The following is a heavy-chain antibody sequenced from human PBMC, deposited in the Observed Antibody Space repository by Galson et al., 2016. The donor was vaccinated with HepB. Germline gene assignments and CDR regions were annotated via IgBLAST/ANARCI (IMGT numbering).Heavy chain of an antibody. D-gene: IGHD5-18*01. Sequence: SLRLSCAASGFTLSNAWMSWVRQAPGKGLEWVGRVKSKPDGGTTEYAAPVKGRFTISRDDSKNTLYLQMNSLKIEDTAVYYCTRYSYGSSNYWGQGTLVTVSS. CDR2: VKSKPDGGTT. J-gene: IGHJ4*02. V-gene: IGHV3-15*01. CDR3: TRYSYGSSNY. CDR1: GFTLSNAW.